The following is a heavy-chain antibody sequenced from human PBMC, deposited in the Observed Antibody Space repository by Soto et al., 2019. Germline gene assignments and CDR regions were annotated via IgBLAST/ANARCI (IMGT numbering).Heavy chain of an antibody. J-gene: IGHJ5*02. CDR3: ARGAGYDFWSGYYTNWFDP. V-gene: IGHV1-8*01. D-gene: IGHD3-3*01. CDR2: MNPNSGNT. CDR1: GYTFTSYD. Sequence: ASVKVSCKASGYTFTSYDINWVRQATGQGLEWMGWMNPNSGNTGYAQKFQGRVTMTRNTSISTAYMELSSLRSEDTAVYYCARGAGYDFWSGYYTNWFDPWGQGTLVTVPQ.